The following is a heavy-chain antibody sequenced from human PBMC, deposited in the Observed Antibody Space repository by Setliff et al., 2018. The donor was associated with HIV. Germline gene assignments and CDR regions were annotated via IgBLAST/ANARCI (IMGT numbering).Heavy chain of an antibody. D-gene: IGHD1-1*01. J-gene: IGHJ4*02. CDR3: ARQLSNSLDY. Sequence: VASVTVSCQASGYSFTDYFIHWVRQAPGRGLEWMGWISPYDGAKRATGRFRGRVTMTTDTSINTAYMELSGVRSDDTAVYFCARQLSNSLDYWGQGTLVTVSS. CDR1: GYSFTDYF. CDR2: ISPYDGAK. V-gene: IGHV1-2*02.